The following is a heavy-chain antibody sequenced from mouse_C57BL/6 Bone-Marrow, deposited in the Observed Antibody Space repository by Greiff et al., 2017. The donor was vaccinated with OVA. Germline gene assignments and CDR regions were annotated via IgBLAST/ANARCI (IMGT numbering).Heavy chain of an antibody. CDR2: IDPNSGGT. CDR1: GYAFSSSW. D-gene: IGHD1-1*01. J-gene: IGHJ4*01. Sequence: VQLQQSGPELVKPGASVKISCKASGYAFSSSWMNWVKQRPGRGLEWIGRIDPNSGGTKYNEKFKSKATLTVDKPSSTAYMQLSSLTSEDSAVYYCARGYYGSSTDAMDYWGQGTSVTVSS. V-gene: IGHV1-72*01. CDR3: ARGYYGSSTDAMDY.